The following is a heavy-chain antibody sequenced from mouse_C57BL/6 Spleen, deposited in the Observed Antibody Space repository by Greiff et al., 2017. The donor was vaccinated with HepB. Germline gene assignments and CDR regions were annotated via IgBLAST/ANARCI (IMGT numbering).Heavy chain of an antibody. D-gene: IGHD1-1*01. CDR2: IWSGGST. V-gene: IGHV2-2*01. J-gene: IGHJ3*01. Sequence: QVQLKESGPGLVQPSQSLSITCTVSGFSLTSYGVHWVRQSPGKGLEWLGVIWSGGSTDYNAALISRLSISKDNSKSQVFFKMNSQQADDTAIYYCARTDYGSSYGTWFAYWGQGTLVTVSA. CDR1: GFSLTSYG. CDR3: ARTDYGSSYGTWFAY.